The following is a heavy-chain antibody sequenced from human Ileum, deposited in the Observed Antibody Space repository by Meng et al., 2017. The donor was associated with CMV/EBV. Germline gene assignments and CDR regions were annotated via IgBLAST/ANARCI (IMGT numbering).Heavy chain of an antibody. CDR3: ARDHQIDY. V-gene: IGHV3-30*04. Sequence: LRRSCAASGFPLSSYALHWVRQAPGKGLEWVAVISYDGSNKCYADSVKGRFTISRDNSKNTLYLQMNSLRAEDTAVYYCARDHQIDYWGQGTLVTVSS. CDR2: ISYDGSNK. CDR1: GFPLSSYA. J-gene: IGHJ4*02.